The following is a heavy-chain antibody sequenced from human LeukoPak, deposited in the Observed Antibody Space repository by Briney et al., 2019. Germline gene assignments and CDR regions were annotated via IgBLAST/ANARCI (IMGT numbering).Heavy chain of an antibody. Sequence: GGSLRLSCAASGFTFSGSAMHWFRQASGKGLEWVGRIRSKANSYATAYAASVKGRFTISRDDSKNTAYLQMNSLKTEDTAVYYCCTPAFDYWGQGTLVTVSS. D-gene: IGHD2-8*01. CDR1: GFTFSGSA. V-gene: IGHV3-73*01. CDR2: IRSKANSYAT. CDR3: CTPAFDY. J-gene: IGHJ4*02.